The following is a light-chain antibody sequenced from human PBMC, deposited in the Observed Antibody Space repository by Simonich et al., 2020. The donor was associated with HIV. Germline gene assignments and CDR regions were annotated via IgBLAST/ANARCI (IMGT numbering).Light chain of an antibody. Sequence: DIMMTQSPDSLAVSLGERATINCKSSQSLLYSSNNENYLAWYQQKPGQPPKLLIYLQSTRESGVPDRFSGSGSGTDFTLTISSLQAEDVAVYYCQQYYDTPWTFGQGTKLEI. J-gene: IGKJ1*01. CDR1: QSLLYSSNNENY. CDR2: LQS. CDR3: QQYYDTPWT. V-gene: IGKV4-1*01.